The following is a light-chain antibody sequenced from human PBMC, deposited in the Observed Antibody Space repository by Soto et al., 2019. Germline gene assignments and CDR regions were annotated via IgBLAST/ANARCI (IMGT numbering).Light chain of an antibody. Sequence: QSALTQPASVSGSPGQSITISCTGTSSDVGGYNYVSWYQQHPGKAPKLMIYEVSNRPSGVSNRFSGSKSGNTASLTISGLQAEGEADYYCSSYTSSSTYVVFGGGTQLTVL. J-gene: IGLJ2*01. CDR2: EVS. V-gene: IGLV2-14*01. CDR3: SSYTSSSTYVV. CDR1: SSDVGGYNY.